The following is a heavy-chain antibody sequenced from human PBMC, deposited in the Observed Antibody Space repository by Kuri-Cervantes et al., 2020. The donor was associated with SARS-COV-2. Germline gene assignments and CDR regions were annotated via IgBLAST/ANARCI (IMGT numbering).Heavy chain of an antibody. CDR1: GFTFSSYA. J-gene: IGHJ4*02. Sequence: GESLKISCAASGFTFSSYAMSWVRQAPGKGLEWVAVIPYDGSNKYYADSVKGRFTISRDNSKNTLYLQMNSLRAEDTAVYYCAGELLLYFDYWGQGTLVTVSS. CDR3: AGELLLYFDY. D-gene: IGHD3-10*01. V-gene: IGHV3-30-3*01. CDR2: IPYDGSNK.